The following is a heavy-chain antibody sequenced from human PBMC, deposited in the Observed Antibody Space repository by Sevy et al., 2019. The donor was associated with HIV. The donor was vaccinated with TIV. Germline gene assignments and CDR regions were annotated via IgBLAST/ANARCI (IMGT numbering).Heavy chain of an antibody. J-gene: IGHJ4*02. V-gene: IGHV4-34*01. D-gene: IGHD3-3*01. CDR3: ARSPGLEYYFDY. CDR2: INHSGST. Sequence: SETLSLTCAVYGGSFSGYYWSWIRQPPGKGLEWIGEINHSGSTNYNPSLKSRVTISVDTSKNQSSLMMSSVNTADTAVYYRARSPGLEYYFDYWGQGTLVTVSS. CDR1: GGSFSGYY.